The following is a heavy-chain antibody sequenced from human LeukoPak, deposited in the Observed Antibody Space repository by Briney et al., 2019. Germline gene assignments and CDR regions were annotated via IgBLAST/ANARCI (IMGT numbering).Heavy chain of an antibody. V-gene: IGHV3-21*01. CDR1: GFTFSSYS. CDR3: AREKRPGWELLLGAFDI. J-gene: IGHJ3*02. D-gene: IGHD1-26*01. Sequence: GGSLRLSCAASGFTFSSYSMNWVRQAPGKGLEWVSSISSSSSYIYYADSVKGRFTISRDNAKNSLYLQMNSLRAEDTAVYYCAREKRPGWELLLGAFDIWGQGTMVTVSS. CDR2: ISSSSSYI.